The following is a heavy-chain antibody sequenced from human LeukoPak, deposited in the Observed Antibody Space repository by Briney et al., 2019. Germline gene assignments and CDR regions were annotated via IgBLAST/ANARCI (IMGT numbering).Heavy chain of an antibody. J-gene: IGHJ4*02. Sequence: NTGGSLRLSCAASGFTFSDYYMSWIRQAPGKGLEWVSYISSSSSYTNYADSAKGRFTISRDNAKNSLYLQMNSLRAEDTAVYYCAREGYGDHLSDYWGQGTLVTVSS. D-gene: IGHD4-17*01. V-gene: IGHV3-11*05. CDR1: GFTFSDYY. CDR2: ISSSSSYT. CDR3: AREGYGDHLSDY.